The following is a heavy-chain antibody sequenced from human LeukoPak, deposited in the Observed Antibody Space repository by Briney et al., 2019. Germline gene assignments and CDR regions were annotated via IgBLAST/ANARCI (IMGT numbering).Heavy chain of an antibody. D-gene: IGHD3-10*01. Sequence: PGGSLRLSCEASGFTFSSYYMSWIRQAPGKGLEWVSYISSSGSTIYYADSVKGRFTISRDNAKNSLYLQMNSLRAEDTAVYYCARDGEGSQFWLDYWGQGTLVTVSS. J-gene: IGHJ4*02. CDR3: ARDGEGSQFWLDY. CDR1: GFTFSSYY. CDR2: ISSSGSTI. V-gene: IGHV3-11*01.